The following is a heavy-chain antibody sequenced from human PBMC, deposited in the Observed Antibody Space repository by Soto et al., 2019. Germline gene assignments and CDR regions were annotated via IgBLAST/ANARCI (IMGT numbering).Heavy chain of an antibody. J-gene: IGHJ4*02. CDR1: GVYISNYY. D-gene: IGHD5-18*01. CDR2: IFSSGST. Sequence: QVKLQESGPGLVKPSETLSLTCTVSGVYISNYYWTWIRQPAGKGLEWIGRIFSSGSTTYNPSLQGRVTMSVDTSKNLCSLKLSSVTAADTARDYCASEGTAMKLHYWGQGTLVTVSS. V-gene: IGHV4-4*07. CDR3: ASEGTAMKLHY.